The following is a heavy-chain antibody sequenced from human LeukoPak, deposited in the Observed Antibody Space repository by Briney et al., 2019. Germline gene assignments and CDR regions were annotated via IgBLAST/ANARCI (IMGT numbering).Heavy chain of an antibody. Sequence: PGRSLRLSCTASGFTFGDYAISWVRQAPGKGLEWVGFIRSKAYGGTTEYAASVKGRFTISRDDSKSIAYLQMNSLKTDDTAVYYCTTPWYYDYVWGSYPLWGQGTLVTVSS. CDR1: GFTFGDYA. CDR2: IRSKAYGGTT. J-gene: IGHJ4*02. V-gene: IGHV3-49*04. CDR3: TTPWYYDYVWGSYPL. D-gene: IGHD3-16*02.